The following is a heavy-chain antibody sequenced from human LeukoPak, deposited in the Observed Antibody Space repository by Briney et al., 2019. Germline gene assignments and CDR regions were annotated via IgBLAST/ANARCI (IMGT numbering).Heavy chain of an antibody. CDR1: GYTFTSYG. D-gene: IGHD3-22*01. J-gene: IGHJ6*03. CDR2: ISAYNGNT. V-gene: IGHV1-18*01. Sequence: ASVKVSCKASGYTFTSYGISWVRQAPGQGLEWMGWISAYNGNTNYAQKLQGRVTMTTDTSTSTAYMELRSLRSDDTAVYYCARADRSGYYYYYYYMDVWGKGTTVTVSS. CDR3: ARADRSGYYYYYYYMDV.